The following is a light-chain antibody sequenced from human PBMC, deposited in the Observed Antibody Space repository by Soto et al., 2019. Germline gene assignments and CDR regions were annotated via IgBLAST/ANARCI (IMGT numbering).Light chain of an antibody. V-gene: IGLV2-23*02. J-gene: IGLJ1*01. Sequence: QSALAQPASVSGSPGQSITISCTGTSSDVGTYNLFSWYQHRPGKAPKLIIYEDHKRPSDISDRFSGSKSYNTASLTISWLQCEDDAYYFCCSYAGRITFPYVFGTGTKLTVL. CDR1: SSDVGTYNL. CDR3: CSYAGRITFPYV. CDR2: EDH.